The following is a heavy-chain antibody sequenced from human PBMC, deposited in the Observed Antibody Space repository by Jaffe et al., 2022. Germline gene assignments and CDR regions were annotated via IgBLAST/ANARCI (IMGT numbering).Heavy chain of an antibody. V-gene: IGHV4-34*01. D-gene: IGHD3-22*01. CDR2: INHSGST. CDR3: ARGQRWLVYYYMDV. Sequence: QVQLQQWGAGLLKPSETLSLTCAVYGGSFSGYYWSWIRQPPGKGLEWIGEINHSGSTNYNPSLKSRVTISVDTSKNQFSLKLSSVTAADTAVYYCARGQRWLVYYYMDVWGKGTTVTVSS. CDR1: GGSFSGYY. J-gene: IGHJ6*03.